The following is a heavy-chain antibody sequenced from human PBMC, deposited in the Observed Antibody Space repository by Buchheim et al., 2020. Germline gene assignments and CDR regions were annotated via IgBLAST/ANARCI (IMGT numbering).Heavy chain of an antibody. J-gene: IGHJ6*02. CDR2: ISDTSSTI. D-gene: IGHD6-13*01. CDR3: ARAPTPYSSSWYDYYYGMDV. CDR1: GFSFSTYS. Sequence: EVELVESGGGLVQPGGSLRLSCAVSGFSFSTYSMDWVRQAPGKGLEWLAYISDTSSTIYYGDSVKGRFTVSRDNAKNAHYLQMNSLRVEDTAVYYCARAPTPYSSSWYDYYYGMDVWGQGTT. V-gene: IGHV3-48*04.